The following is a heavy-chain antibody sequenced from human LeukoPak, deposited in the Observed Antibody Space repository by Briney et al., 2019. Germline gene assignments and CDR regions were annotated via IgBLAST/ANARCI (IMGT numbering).Heavy chain of an antibody. D-gene: IGHD6-19*01. Sequence: ASVKVSCKASGYTFTGYYIHWVRQAPGQGLEWMGWINPNGGGTNYAQKFQGRVTMTRDTSISTAYMELSRLRSDDTAVYYCAKYTAGMYYFDYWGQGTLVTVSS. CDR1: GYTFTGYY. V-gene: IGHV1-2*02. J-gene: IGHJ4*02. CDR3: AKYTAGMYYFDY. CDR2: INPNGGGT.